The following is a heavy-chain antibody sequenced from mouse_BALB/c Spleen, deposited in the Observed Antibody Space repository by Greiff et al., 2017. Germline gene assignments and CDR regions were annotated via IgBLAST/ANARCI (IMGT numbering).Heavy chain of an antibody. V-gene: IGHV1-63*01. CDR1: GYAFTNYW. CDR2: IYPGSGNT. Sequence: QVQLQQSGAELVRPGTSVKISCKASGYAFTNYWLGWVKQRPGHGLEWIGDIYPGSGNTYYNEKFKGKATLTADKSSSTAYMQLSSLTSEDSAVYFCARTSTMITTGFDYWGQGTTLTVSS. J-gene: IGHJ2*01. D-gene: IGHD2-4*01. CDR3: ARTSTMITTGFDY.